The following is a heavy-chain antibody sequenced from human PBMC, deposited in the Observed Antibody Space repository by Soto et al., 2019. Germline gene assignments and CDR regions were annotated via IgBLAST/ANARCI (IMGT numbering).Heavy chain of an antibody. CDR3: TRHGVASI. Sequence: HGESLKISCKGSGYSFSDYWITWVRQMPGKGLEWMGVIYPGDSNTKYSPAFQGQVTMSADESISTAYPQWNSLKASDTAMYYCTRHGVASIWGQGTMVTVSS. D-gene: IGHD5-12*01. V-gene: IGHV5-51*01. CDR2: IYPGDSNT. CDR1: GYSFSDYW. J-gene: IGHJ3*02.